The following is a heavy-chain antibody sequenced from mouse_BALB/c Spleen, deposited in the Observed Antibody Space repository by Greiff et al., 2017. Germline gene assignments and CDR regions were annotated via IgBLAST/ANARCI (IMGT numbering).Heavy chain of an antibody. J-gene: IGHJ4*01. CDR1: GFTFSSFG. CDR2: ISSGSSTI. CDR3: ARWDDYDDYYAMDY. Sequence: EVQVVESGGGLVQPGGSRKLSCAASGFTFSSFGMHWVRQAPEKGLEWVAYISSGSSTIYYADTVKGRFTISRDNPKNTLFLQMTSLRSEDTAMYYCARWDDYDDYYAMDYWGQGTSVTVSS. V-gene: IGHV5-17*02. D-gene: IGHD2-4*01.